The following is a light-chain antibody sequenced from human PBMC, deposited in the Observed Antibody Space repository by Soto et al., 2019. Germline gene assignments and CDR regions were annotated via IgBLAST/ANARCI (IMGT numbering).Light chain of an antibody. Sequence: EIVMTQSPATLSVSPGERATLSCRASQSIGSNLAWYQQKPGQSPRLLIYGASSRATGIPDRFSGSGSGTDFTLTISRLEPEDSAVYYCQQYGSSPRTFGQGTKVDIK. V-gene: IGKV3-20*01. CDR1: QSIGSN. CDR3: QQYGSSPRT. J-gene: IGKJ1*01. CDR2: GAS.